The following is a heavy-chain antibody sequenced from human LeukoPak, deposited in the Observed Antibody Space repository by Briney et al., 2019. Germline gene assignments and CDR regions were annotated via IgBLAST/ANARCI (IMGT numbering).Heavy chain of an antibody. V-gene: IGHV3-53*01. CDR3: ARVYYDDAFDI. J-gene: IGHJ3*02. CDR2: IYSGGST. D-gene: IGHD3-22*01. CDR1: GFTFSNSW. Sequence: PGGSLRLSCEASGFTFSNSWMHWVRQAPGKGLEWVSVIYSGGSTYYADSVKGRFTISRDNSKNTLYLQMNSLRAEDTAVYYCARVYYDDAFDIWGQGTMVTVSS.